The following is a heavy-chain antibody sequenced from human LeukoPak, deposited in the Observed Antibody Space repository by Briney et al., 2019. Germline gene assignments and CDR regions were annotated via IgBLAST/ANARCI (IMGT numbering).Heavy chain of an antibody. CDR2: INSDGGST. D-gene: IGHD5-24*01. CDR3: ARGVTTATISPYGY. J-gene: IGHJ4*02. Sequence: GGSLRLSCAASGFTFSSYWMHWVRQAPGKGLVWVSRINSDGGSTTYADPVKGRFTISRDNAKNTLYLQMNSLRAEDTAVYYCARGVTTATISPYGYWGQGTLVTVSS. V-gene: IGHV3-74*01. CDR1: GFTFSSYW.